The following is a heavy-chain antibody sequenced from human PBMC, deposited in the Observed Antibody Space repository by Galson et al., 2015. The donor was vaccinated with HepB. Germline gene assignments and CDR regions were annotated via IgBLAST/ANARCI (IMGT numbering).Heavy chain of an antibody. CDR3: AKEEEIAVALDY. J-gene: IGHJ4*02. V-gene: IGHV3-30*18. Sequence: SLRLSCAASGFTFSSYGMHWVRQAPGKGLEWVAVISYDGSNKYYADSVKGRFTISRDNSKNTLYLQMNSLRAEDTAVYYCAKEEEIAVALDYWGQGTLVTVSS. D-gene: IGHD6-19*01. CDR2: ISYDGSNK. CDR1: GFTFSSYG.